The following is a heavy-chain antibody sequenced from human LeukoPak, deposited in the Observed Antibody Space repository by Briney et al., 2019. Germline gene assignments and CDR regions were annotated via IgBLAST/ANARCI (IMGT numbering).Heavy chain of an antibody. D-gene: IGHD2-8*01. Sequence: ASVKVSCKASGYTFTGYYMHWVRQAPGQGLEWMGRINPNSGGTNYAQKFQGRVTMTTDTSTSTAYMELRSLRSDDTAVYYCARDRYCTNGVCYTADYWGQGTLVTVSS. CDR2: INPNSGGT. CDR1: GYTFTGYY. V-gene: IGHV1-2*06. J-gene: IGHJ4*02. CDR3: ARDRYCTNGVCYTADY.